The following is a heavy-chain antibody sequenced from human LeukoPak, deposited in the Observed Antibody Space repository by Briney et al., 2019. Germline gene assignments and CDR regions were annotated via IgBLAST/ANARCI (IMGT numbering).Heavy chain of an antibody. D-gene: IGHD6-13*01. J-gene: IGHJ6*02. CDR2: IYYSGST. V-gene: IGHV4-59*01. CDR1: GGSISSYY. CDR3: ARDQAPYSSRFYYYYGMDV. Sequence: SETLSITCTVSGGSISSYYWSWIRQPPGKGLEWIGYIYYSGSTNYNPSLKSRVTISVDTSKNQFSLKLSSVTAADTAVYYCARDQAPYSSRFYYYYGMDVWGQGTTVTVSS.